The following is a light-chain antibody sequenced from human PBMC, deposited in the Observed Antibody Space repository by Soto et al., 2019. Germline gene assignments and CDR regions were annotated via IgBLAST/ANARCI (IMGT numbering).Light chain of an antibody. CDR1: QSISNR. CDR2: KAS. CDR3: QHYNSYLIT. V-gene: IGKV1-5*03. Sequence: DIQMTQSPSTLSASVGDRVTITCRASQSISNRLAWYQQKPGKAPKLLIYKASSLESGVPSRFSGSGSGTEFTLTISSLLPDDFATYYCQHYNSYLITFGQGTRLEIK. J-gene: IGKJ5*01.